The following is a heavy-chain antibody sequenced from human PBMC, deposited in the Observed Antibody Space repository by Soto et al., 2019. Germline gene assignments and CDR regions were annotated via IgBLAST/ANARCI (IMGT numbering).Heavy chain of an antibody. V-gene: IGHV1-69*06. D-gene: IGHD3-16*02. CDR1: GGLFSSFA. CDR3: ARTNPTKYYDYVWGDYRREGMDV. Sequence: SVKVSCKDSGGLFSSFAISWVRQAPGQGLEWMGGILPLSGTSNYTQRFQGRVTITADKSTSTAYMELSSLRSDDTAVYYCARTNPTKYYDYVWGDYRREGMDVWGQGTTVTVSS. J-gene: IGHJ6*02. CDR2: ILPLSGTS.